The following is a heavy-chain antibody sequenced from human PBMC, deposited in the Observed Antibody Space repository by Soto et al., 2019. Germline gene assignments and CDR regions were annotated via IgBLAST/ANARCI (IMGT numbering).Heavy chain of an antibody. CDR3: ARDVEPGVYYYGMDV. Sequence: QVQLVQSGAEVKKPGSSVKVSCKASGGTFSSYAISWVRQAPGQGLEWMGGIIPIFGTAKYAQKFQGRVTIAAEESTGTAYMELSSLRSEDTAVYYCARDVEPGVYYYGMDVWGQGTTVTVSS. CDR1: GGTFSSYA. J-gene: IGHJ6*02. V-gene: IGHV1-69*12. CDR2: IIPIFGTA. D-gene: IGHD1-26*01.